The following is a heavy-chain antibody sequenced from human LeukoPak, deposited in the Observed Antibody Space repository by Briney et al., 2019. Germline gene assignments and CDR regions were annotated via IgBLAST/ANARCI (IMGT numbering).Heavy chain of an antibody. Sequence: GGSLRLSCAASGFTFSNAWMSWVRQASGKGLEWVGRIKSKTYGGTTDYAAPVKGRFTISRDDSKNTLYLQMNSLKTEDTAVYYCTTDRYYYDSSGYPWYFDYWGQGTLVTVSS. V-gene: IGHV3-15*01. D-gene: IGHD3-22*01. CDR3: TTDRYYYDSSGYPWYFDY. CDR1: GFTFSNAW. J-gene: IGHJ4*02. CDR2: IKSKTYGGTT.